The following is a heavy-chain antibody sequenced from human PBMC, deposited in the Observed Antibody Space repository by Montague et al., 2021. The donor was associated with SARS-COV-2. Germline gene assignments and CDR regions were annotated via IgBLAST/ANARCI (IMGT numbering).Heavy chain of an antibody. J-gene: IGHJ2*01. V-gene: IGHV4-34*01. Sequence: SETLSLTCAVHGGSFSGYYWSWIRQPPGKGLEWIGEINLSGSTNYNPSLKSRVTISVDTSKNQFSLKLSSVTAADTAVYYCARGAPTISMIVVVITGAGWYFDLWGRGTLVTVSS. D-gene: IGHD3-22*01. CDR2: INLSGST. CDR1: GGSFSGYY. CDR3: ARGAPTISMIVVVITGAGWYFDL.